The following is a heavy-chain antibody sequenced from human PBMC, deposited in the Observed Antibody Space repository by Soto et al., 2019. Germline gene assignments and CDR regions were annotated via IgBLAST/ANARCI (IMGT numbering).Heavy chain of an antibody. CDR1: GFTFSSYS. J-gene: IGHJ3*02. CDR2: ISSSSSYI. D-gene: IGHD1-1*01. V-gene: IGHV3-21*01. Sequence: GGSLRLSCAASGFTFSSYSMNWVRQAPGKGLEWVSYISSSSSYIYYSDSVKCRFTISRDNAKNSLYLQMNSLRAEYTAVYYCARISGTDAFDIWAQGPMVXVS. CDR3: ARISGTDAFDI.